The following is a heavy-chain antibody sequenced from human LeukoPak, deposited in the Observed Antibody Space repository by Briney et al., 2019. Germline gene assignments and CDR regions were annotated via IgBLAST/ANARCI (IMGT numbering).Heavy chain of an antibody. CDR2: INPNSGGT. J-gene: IGHJ6*03. Sequence: ASVTVSCKASGYTFTGYYMHWVRQAPGQGLEWMGWINPNSGGTNYAQKFQGRVTMTRDTSISTAYMELSRLRSDDTAVYYCARGRLLRAAMVTSYYYYMDVWGKGTTVTISS. D-gene: IGHD5-18*01. CDR3: ARGRLLRAAMVTSYYYYMDV. V-gene: IGHV1-2*02. CDR1: GYTFTGYY.